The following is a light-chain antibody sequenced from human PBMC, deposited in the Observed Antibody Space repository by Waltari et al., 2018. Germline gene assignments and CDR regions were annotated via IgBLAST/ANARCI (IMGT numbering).Light chain of an antibody. V-gene: IGLV2-8*01. CDR2: EVS. CDR3: SSYAGSNNFV. CDR1: SSDVGGYNY. Sequence: QSALTQPPSASGSPGQSVTISCTGTSSDVGGYNYVSWYQQHPGKAPKLMIYEVSKRPSGVPERFSGSKSGNTASLTVSVLQAEDEADYYCSSYAGSNNFVFGTGTKVTVL. J-gene: IGLJ1*01.